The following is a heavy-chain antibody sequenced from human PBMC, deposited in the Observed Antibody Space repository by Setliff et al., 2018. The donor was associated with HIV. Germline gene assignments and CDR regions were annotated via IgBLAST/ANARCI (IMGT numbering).Heavy chain of an antibody. D-gene: IGHD3-3*01. CDR2: IHYSGSS. CDR1: GGSITGHY. J-gene: IGHJ6*03. Sequence: PSETLSLTCTVSGGSITGHYWSWIRQPPGKGLEWIGYIHYSGSSNYNPSLKSRVSISLDTSKKQVSLKLNSVTAADTAVYYCARGPSIFGVATPGFYSFMDVWGKGTTVTVSS. CDR3: ARGPSIFGVATPGFYSFMDV. V-gene: IGHV4-59*11.